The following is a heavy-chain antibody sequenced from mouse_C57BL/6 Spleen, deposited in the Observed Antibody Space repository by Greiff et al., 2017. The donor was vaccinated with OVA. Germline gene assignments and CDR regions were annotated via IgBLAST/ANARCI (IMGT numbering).Heavy chain of an antibody. J-gene: IGHJ2*01. D-gene: IGHD2-1*01. Sequence: VQLQQPGAELVRPGTSVKLSCKASGYTFTSYWMHWVKQRPGQGLEWIGVIDPSDSYTNYNQKFKGKATLTVDTSSSTAYMQLSSLTSEDSAVYYCARRVYGNYVRYFDYWGKGTTLTVSS. CDR3: ARRVYGNYVRYFDY. CDR1: GYTFTSYW. V-gene: IGHV1-59*01. CDR2: IDPSDSYT.